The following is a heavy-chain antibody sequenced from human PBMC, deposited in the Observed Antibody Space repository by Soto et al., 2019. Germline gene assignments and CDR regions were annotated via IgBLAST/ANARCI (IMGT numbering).Heavy chain of an antibody. J-gene: IGHJ5*02. Sequence: EVQLLESGGGLVQPGGSLRLSCAASGFTFSSYAMSWGRQAPGKGLEWVSAISGSGGSTYYADSVKSRITITRDNSKNTRYLQMNSLRAEDTSVYYCAKESVIAARPIWFDPWGQGTLVTVSS. D-gene: IGHD6-6*01. CDR2: ISGSGGST. V-gene: IGHV3-23*01. CDR1: GFTFSSYA. CDR3: AKESVIAARPIWFDP.